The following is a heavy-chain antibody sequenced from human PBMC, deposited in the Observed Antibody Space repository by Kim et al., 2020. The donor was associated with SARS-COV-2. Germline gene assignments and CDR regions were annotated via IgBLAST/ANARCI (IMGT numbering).Heavy chain of an antibody. Sequence: SPSCQGQVTISADKSISTAYLQWSSLKASDTAMYYCAKLGFGGNMGGMDVWGQGTTVTVSS. D-gene: IGHD2-15*01. J-gene: IGHJ6*02. CDR3: AKLGFGGNMGGMDV. V-gene: IGHV5-51*01.